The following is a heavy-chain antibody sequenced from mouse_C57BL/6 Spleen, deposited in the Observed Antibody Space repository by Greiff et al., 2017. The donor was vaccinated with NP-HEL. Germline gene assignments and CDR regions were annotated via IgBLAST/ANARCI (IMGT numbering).Heavy chain of an antibody. D-gene: IGHD2-3*01. CDR3: ARQHMSSFAMDY. CDR2: IHPSSGST. Sequence: VQLQQPGAELVKPGASVKLSCKASGYTFTSYWMHWVKQRPGQGLEWIGMIHPSSGSTNYNEKFKSKATLTADKSSSTVYMQLSSLTSEDSAVYYCARQHMSSFAMDYWGQGTSVTVSS. V-gene: IGHV1-64*01. CDR1: GYTFTSYW. J-gene: IGHJ2*02.